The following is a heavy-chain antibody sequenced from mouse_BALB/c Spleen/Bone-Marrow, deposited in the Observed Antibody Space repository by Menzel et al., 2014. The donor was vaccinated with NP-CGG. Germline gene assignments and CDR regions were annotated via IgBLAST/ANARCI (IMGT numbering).Heavy chain of an antibody. J-gene: IGHJ4*01. CDR3: ARGLSLLDY. D-gene: IGHD1-1*01. CDR1: SYTFTDYA. CDR2: ISTYYGNT. Sequence: VQLQQSGPELVRPGVSVKISCKGSSYTFTDYAMHWVQQSHAKSLEWIGVISTYYGNTNYNQKFKGKATMTVDKSSSTAYMELARLTSEDSAVYYCARGLSLLDYWGQGTSVTVSS. V-gene: IGHV1-67*01.